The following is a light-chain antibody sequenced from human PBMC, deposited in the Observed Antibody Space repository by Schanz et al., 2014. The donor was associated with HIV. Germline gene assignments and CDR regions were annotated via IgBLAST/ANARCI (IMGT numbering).Light chain of an antibody. CDR1: QAINNF. CDR2: AAS. CDR3: QHYYSYPWT. Sequence: DIQLTQSPSFLSASVGDRVTITCRASQAINNFLAWYQQRPGKAPKLLIYAASTLQSGVPSRFSGSGSGTEFTLTISSLQPEDFATYYCQHYYSYPWTFGQGTELEIK. V-gene: IGKV1-9*01. J-gene: IGKJ2*02.